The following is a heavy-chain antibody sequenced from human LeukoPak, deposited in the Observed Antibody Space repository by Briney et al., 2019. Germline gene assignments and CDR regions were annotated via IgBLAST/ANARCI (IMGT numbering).Heavy chain of an antibody. CDR1: GFTFRSYA. CDR2: ISGSSDTT. V-gene: IGHV3-23*01. D-gene: IGHD3-10*01. CDR3: AKTYYYGSGSYYKFLDY. Sequence: GGSLRLSCAGSGFTFRSYAMSWVRQAPGKGLEWVSVISGSSDTTYYADSVKGRFTISRDNAKNSLYLQMNSLRAEDTAVYYCAKTYYYGSGSYYKFLDYWGQGTLVTVSS. J-gene: IGHJ4*02.